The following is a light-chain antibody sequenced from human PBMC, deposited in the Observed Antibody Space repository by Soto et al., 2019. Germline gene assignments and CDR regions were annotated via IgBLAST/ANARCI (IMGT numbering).Light chain of an antibody. CDR3: QRYGSSPLT. Sequence: EIVLTQSPVTLSLSPGERATLSCSASQSVSSNHLAWYQQKPGQAPRLLIYGASTRASGIPDRFSGSGSGTDFTLTISRLEPEDLAVYYCQRYGSSPLTFGGGTKVDIK. V-gene: IGKV3-20*01. CDR2: GAS. J-gene: IGKJ4*01. CDR1: QSVSSNH.